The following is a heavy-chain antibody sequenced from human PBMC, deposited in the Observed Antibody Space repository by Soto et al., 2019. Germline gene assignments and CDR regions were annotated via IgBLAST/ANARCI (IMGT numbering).Heavy chain of an antibody. D-gene: IGHD3-22*01. CDR3: AKDLGITMIVVVKGSAFDI. Sequence: GGSLRLSCAASGFTFSSYAMSWVRQAPGKGLEWVSAVSGSGGSTYYADSVKGRFTISRDNSKNTLYLQMNSLRAEDTAVYYCAKDLGITMIVVVKGSAFDIWGQVTMVTVSS. V-gene: IGHV3-23*01. CDR2: VSGSGGST. CDR1: GFTFSSYA. J-gene: IGHJ3*02.